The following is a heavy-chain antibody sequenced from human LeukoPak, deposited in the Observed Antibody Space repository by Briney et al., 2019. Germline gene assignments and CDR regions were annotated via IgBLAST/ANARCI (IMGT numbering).Heavy chain of an antibody. CDR3: ARDDSLTDYGDYGGVYAFDI. V-gene: IGHV4-34*01. Sequence: PSETLSLTCAVYGGSFSGYYWSWIRQPPGKGLEWIGEINHSGSTNYNPSLKSRVTISVDTSKNQLSLKLSSVTAADTAVYYCARDDSLTDYGDYGGVYAFDIWGQGTMVTVSS. CDR2: INHSGST. J-gene: IGHJ3*02. CDR1: GGSFSGYY. D-gene: IGHD4-17*01.